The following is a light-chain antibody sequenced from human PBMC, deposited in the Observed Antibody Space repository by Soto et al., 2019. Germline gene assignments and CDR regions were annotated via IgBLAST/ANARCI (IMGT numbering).Light chain of an antibody. CDR1: QSLLYIDGYNY. Sequence: DIVMTQSPFSLAVTPGEPASISCTSSQSLLYIDGYNYLDCYLQKPGQPPQLLIYSASNRASGVPDRFSGSGSGTDFTLKISRVEAEDVGVYFCMQARQTPFTFGPGTKVDIK. V-gene: IGKV2-28*01. CDR3: MQARQTPFT. CDR2: SAS. J-gene: IGKJ3*01.